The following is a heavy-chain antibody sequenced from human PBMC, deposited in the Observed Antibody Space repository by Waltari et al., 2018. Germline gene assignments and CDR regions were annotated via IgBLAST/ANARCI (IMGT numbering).Heavy chain of an antibody. V-gene: IGHV4-31*03. D-gene: IGHD3-22*01. J-gene: IGHJ3*02. Sequence: QVQLQESGPGLVKPSQTLSLPCTVSGGSISSGGYYWSWLRQHPGKGLEWIGYIYYSGSTYYNPSLKSRVTISVDTSKNQFSLKLSSVTAADTAVYYCARKGYYDSSDVDAFDIWAKGQWSPSLQ. CDR2: IYYSGST. CDR3: ARKGYYDSSDVDAFDI. CDR1: GGSISSGGYY.